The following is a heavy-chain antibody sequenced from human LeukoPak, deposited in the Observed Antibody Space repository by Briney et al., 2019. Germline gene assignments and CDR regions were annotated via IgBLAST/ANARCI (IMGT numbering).Heavy chain of an antibody. D-gene: IGHD1-26*01. CDR1: GFTFSNYW. J-gene: IGHJ2*01. V-gene: IGHV3-74*01. CDR2: INTEGKTT. Sequence: PGGSLRLSCAASGFTFSNYWMYWLRQAPGQGLLWVSRINTEGKTTHYADSVKGRFVISRDNAKNTLYLQMHSLRTEDTAVYYCARDPGSNSHDWYFDLWGRGTLVTVSS. CDR3: ARDPGSNSHDWYFDL.